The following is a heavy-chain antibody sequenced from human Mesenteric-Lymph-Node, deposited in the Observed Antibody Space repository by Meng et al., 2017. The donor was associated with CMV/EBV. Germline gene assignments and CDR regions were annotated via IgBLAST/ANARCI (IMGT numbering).Heavy chain of an antibody. CDR2: IYYSGRT. CDR3: ARPHYYGSGSSPWFDP. D-gene: IGHD3-10*01. Sequence: QLQLQESGPGLVKPSETLSLTCPVSGGSISSSSYYWGWIRQPPGKGLEWIGSIYYSGRTYYNPSLKSRVTISVDTSKNQFSLKLSSVTAADTAVYYCARPHYYGSGSSPWFDPWGQGTLVTVSS. CDR1: GGSISSSSYY. J-gene: IGHJ5*02. V-gene: IGHV4-39*01.